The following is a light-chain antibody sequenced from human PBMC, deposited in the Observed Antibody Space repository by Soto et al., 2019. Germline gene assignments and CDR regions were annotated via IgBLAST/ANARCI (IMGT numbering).Light chain of an antibody. J-gene: IGKJ3*01. CDR2: DAY. CDR1: QRFSSY. V-gene: IGKV3-11*01. CDR3: QQRSNWPIT. Sequence: EIVLTQSPATLSLSPGERATLSCRASQRFSSYLAWYQQKPGQAPRLLLYDAYNRATGIPARFSGSGSGTDFTLPISSLEPEDFAVYYCQQRSNWPITFGPGTKVDIK.